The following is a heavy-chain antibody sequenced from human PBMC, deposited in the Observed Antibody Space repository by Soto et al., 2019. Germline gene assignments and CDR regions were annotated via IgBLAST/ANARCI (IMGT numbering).Heavy chain of an antibody. Sequence: EVQLVESGGGLVQPGGSLRLSCAASGFTFSSYWMHWVRQAPGKGLVWVSRINSDGSSTSYADSVKGRFTISRDNAKNTLYLQMNGLSAEATAVYYCARGARAAAGTTTLSLWGKGTLVTVSS. D-gene: IGHD6-13*01. V-gene: IGHV3-74*01. J-gene: IGHJ4*02. CDR3: ARGARAAAGTTTLSL. CDR2: INSDGSST. CDR1: GFTFSSYW.